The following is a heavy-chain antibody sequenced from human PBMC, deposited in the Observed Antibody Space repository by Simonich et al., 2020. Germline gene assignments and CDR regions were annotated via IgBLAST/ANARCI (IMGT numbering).Heavy chain of an antibody. Sequence: QVQLVQSGAEVKKPGASVKVSCKASGYTFTGYYMHWVRQAPGKGLGWMGWINPNSGGTNYDQKFQGRVTMTRDTSISTAYMELSRLRSDDTAVYYCARVRFEAFDIWGQGTMVTVSS. J-gene: IGHJ3*02. V-gene: IGHV1-2*02. CDR3: ARVRFEAFDI. CDR1: GYTFTGYY. CDR2: INPNSGGT.